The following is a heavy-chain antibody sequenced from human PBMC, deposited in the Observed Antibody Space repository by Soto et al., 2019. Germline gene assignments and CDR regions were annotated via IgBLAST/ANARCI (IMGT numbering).Heavy chain of an antibody. CDR2: IYPGDSDT. Sequence: GESLKISCKGSGYSFTSYWIGWVRQMPGKGLEWMGIIYPGDSDTRYSPSFQGQVTISADKSISTAKLQWSSFKASDTALFYCARHDLVAVAGRNAFDIWGQGTMVTVSS. CDR1: GYSFTSYW. V-gene: IGHV5-51*01. D-gene: IGHD6-19*01. J-gene: IGHJ3*02. CDR3: ARHDLVAVAGRNAFDI.